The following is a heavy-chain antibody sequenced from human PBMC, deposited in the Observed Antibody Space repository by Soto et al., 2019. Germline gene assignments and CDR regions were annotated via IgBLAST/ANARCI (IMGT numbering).Heavy chain of an antibody. J-gene: IGHJ5*02. CDR3: GSVRPSGYVLS. CDR2: VYFSGST. Sequence: SETLSLTCTVSGGSLSSYYWTWIRQSPGKGLEWIGYVYFSGSTNYNPPLKSRVAISIDTSKNQFSLRLASVTAADTAFYYCGSVRPSGYVLSWGQGTLVTVSS. D-gene: IGHD6-25*01. CDR1: GGSLSSYY. V-gene: IGHV4-59*01.